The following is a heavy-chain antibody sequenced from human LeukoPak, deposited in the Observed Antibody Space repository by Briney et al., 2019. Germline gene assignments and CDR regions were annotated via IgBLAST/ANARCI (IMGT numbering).Heavy chain of an antibody. CDR2: ISAYNGNT. CDR1: GYTFTSYG. J-gene: IGHJ6*02. D-gene: IGHD6-13*01. Sequence: ASVKVSCKASGYTFTSYGISWVRQAPGQGLEWMGWISAYNGNTNYAQKLQGRVTMTTDTSTSTAYMELRSLRSDDTAVYYCARDESSWSPEHPEHPYYCYGMDVWGQGTTVTVS. V-gene: IGHV1-18*01. CDR3: ARDESSWSPEHPEHPYYCYGMDV.